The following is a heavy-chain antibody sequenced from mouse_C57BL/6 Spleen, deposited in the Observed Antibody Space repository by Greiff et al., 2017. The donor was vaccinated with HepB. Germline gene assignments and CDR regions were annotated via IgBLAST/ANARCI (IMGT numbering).Heavy chain of an antibody. CDR1: GYTFTGYW. CDR3: ERGAIYYYGSGYGYYAMDY. CDR2: ILPGSGST. V-gene: IGHV1-9*01. J-gene: IGHJ4*01. Sequence: VKLQESGAELMKPGASVKLSCKATGYTFTGYWIEWVKQRPGHGLEWIGEILPGSGSTNYNEKFKGKATFTADTSSNTAYMQLSSLTTVDSAIYYGERGAIYYYGSGYGYYAMDYWGQGTSVTVSS. D-gene: IGHD1-1*01.